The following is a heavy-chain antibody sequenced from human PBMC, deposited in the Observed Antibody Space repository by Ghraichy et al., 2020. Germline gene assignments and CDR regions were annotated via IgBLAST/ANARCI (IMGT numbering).Heavy chain of an antibody. V-gene: IGHV3-7*01. J-gene: IGHJ4*02. Sequence: GGSLRLSCADSGFTFSSYWMSWVRQAPGKGLEWVANINQDGSEKYYVDSVKGRFTISRDNAKNSLYLQMNSLRAEDTAVYYCAREGEMDSSSWYRAFDYWGQGTLVTVSS. CDR2: INQDGSEK. D-gene: IGHD6-13*01. CDR1: GFTFSSYW. CDR3: AREGEMDSSSWYRAFDY.